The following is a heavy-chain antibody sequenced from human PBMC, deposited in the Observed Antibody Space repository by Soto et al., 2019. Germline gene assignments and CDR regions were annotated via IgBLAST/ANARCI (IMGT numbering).Heavy chain of an antibody. Sequence: ASVKVSCKASGYTFTSYGISWVRQAPGQGLEWMGWISAYNGNTNYAQKPQGRVTMTTDTSTSTAYMELRSLRSDDTAVYYCARDTPGRGDYALGYFDYWGQGTLVTVSS. CDR2: ISAYNGNT. CDR1: GYTFTSYG. V-gene: IGHV1-18*04. D-gene: IGHD4-17*01. CDR3: ARDTPGRGDYALGYFDY. J-gene: IGHJ4*02.